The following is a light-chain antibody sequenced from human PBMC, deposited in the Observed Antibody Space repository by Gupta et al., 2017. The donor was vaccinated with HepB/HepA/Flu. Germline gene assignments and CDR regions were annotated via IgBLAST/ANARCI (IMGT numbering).Light chain of an antibody. CDR3: MQATHWPLT. J-gene: IGKJ4*01. CDR1: QSLVFSDGITY. CDR2: KVS. V-gene: IGKV2-30*01. Sequence: DVVMTQSPLSLPVTLGQPASISCRSSQSLVFSDGITYLNWFQQRPGQSPRRLIYKVSNRDSGVPDRFSGSGSDTDFTLKISRVEAEDVGLYYCMQATHWPLTVGGGTKVEIK.